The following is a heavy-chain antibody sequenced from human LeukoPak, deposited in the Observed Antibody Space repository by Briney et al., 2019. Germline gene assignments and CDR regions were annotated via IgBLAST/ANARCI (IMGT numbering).Heavy chain of an antibody. J-gene: IGHJ4*02. D-gene: IGHD3-22*01. CDR2: TNPSGGST. V-gene: IGHV1-46*01. Sequence: GASVKVSCKASGYTFTSYYMHWVRQAPGQGLGWMGITNPSGGSTSYAQKFQGRVTMTRDTSTSTVYMELSSLRSEDTAVYYCARASRYYYDSSGYYYGYWGQGTLVTVSS. CDR1: GYTFTSYY. CDR3: ARASRYYYDSSGYYYGY.